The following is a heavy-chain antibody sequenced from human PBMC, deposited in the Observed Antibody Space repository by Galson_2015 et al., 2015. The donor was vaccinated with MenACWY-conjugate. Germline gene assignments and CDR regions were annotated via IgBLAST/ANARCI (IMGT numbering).Heavy chain of an antibody. CDR2: IRTITGST. Sequence: SLRLSCAASGFTFSIYAMHWVRQAPGKGLEWVSGIRTITGSTYYADSVKGRFTISRDQSKNTLNLQMNSLRADDTAVYFCARGGSASNVYYLVDVWGKGTTVTVSS. CDR1: GFTFSIYA. D-gene: IGHD3-16*01. J-gene: IGHJ6*03. V-gene: IGHV3-23*01. CDR3: ARGGSASNVYYLVDV.